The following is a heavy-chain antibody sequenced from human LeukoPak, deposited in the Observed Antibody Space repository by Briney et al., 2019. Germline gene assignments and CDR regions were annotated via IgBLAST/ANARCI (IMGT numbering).Heavy chain of an antibody. J-gene: IGHJ4*02. CDR1: GGSISSYY. CDR3: ASVRGYSYYFDY. Sequence: SETLSPTCTVSGGSISSYYWSWIRQPPGKGLEWIGYIYYSGSTNYNPSLKSRVTISVDTSKNQFSLKLSSVTAADTAVYYCASVRGYSYYFDYWGQGTLVTVSS. V-gene: IGHV4-59*01. CDR2: IYYSGST. D-gene: IGHD5-18*01.